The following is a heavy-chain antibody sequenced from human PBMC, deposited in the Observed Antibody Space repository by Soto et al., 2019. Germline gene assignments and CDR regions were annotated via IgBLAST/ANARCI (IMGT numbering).Heavy chain of an antibody. Sequence: QVQLVQSGAEVKKPGSSVKVSCKASGGTFSSYAISWVRQAPGQGLEWMGGIIPIFGTANYAQKFQGRVTITADESTRTDYMELSRLRSEDTAVYYCASSPPYYYDSSGYYFDYWGQGTLVTVSS. CDR3: ASSPPYYYDSSGYYFDY. J-gene: IGHJ4*02. CDR1: GGTFSSYA. CDR2: IIPIFGTA. D-gene: IGHD3-22*01. V-gene: IGHV1-69*01.